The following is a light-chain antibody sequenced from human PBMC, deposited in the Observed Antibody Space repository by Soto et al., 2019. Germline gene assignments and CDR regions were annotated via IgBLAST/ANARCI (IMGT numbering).Light chain of an antibody. CDR2: DVS. V-gene: IGLV2-14*01. CDR3: SPYTSSNSYV. CDR1: TIDVGAYNS. Sequence: VLPRSPPVHCSPTHSIDISCTINTIDVGAYNSVSWYQQYPGKAPKLMIHDVSNRPSGVSDRFSGSTSGNTASLTISGLQAEDEYDYYCSPYTSSNSYVFGSGPKVTVL. J-gene: IGLJ1*01.